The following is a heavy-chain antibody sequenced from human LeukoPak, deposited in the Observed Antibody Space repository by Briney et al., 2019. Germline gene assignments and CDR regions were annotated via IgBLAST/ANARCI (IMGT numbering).Heavy chain of an antibody. J-gene: IGHJ4*02. CDR1: GGSISSSSYY. V-gene: IGHV4-39*07. Sequence: SETLSLTCTVSGGSISSSSYYWGWIRQPPGKGLEWIGSIYYTRSTYYNPSLKSRVTISVDTSKNQFSLKLSSVTAADTAVYYCARGISQLASFDYWGQGTLVTVSS. CDR3: ARGISQLASFDY. D-gene: IGHD6-6*01. CDR2: IYYTRST.